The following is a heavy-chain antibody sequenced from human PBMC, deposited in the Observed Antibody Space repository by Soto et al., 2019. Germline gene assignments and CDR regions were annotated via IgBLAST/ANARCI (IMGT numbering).Heavy chain of an antibody. CDR1: GGSISSGDYY. J-gene: IGHJ4*02. V-gene: IGHV4-30-4*01. Sequence: PSETVSLTCTVSGGSISSGDYYWSWIRQPPGKGLEWIGYIYYSGSTYYNPSLKSRVTISVDTSKNQFSLKLSSVTAADTAVYYCARAMLRGGHFDYWGQGTLVTGSS. CDR2: IYYSGST. D-gene: IGHD2-15*01. CDR3: ARAMLRGGHFDY.